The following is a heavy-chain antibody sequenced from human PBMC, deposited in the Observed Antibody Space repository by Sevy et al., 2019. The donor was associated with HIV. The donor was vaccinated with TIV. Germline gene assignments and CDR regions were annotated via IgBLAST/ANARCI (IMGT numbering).Heavy chain of an antibody. CDR1: GGTSSSYA. J-gene: IGHJ4*02. CDR3: ARSRYIYGYSSFDY. Sequence: ASVKVSCKASGGTSSSYAISWVRQAPRQGLEWMGGIIPIFGKANYARKFQGRVTITADEYTSTAYMDRSSLESEDTSLYYCARSRYIYGYSSFDYWGQGTLVTVSS. D-gene: IGHD5-18*01. CDR2: IIPIFGKA. V-gene: IGHV1-69*13.